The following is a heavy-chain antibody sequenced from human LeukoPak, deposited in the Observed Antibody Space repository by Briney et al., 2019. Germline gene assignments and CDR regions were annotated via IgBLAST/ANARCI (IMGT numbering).Heavy chain of an antibody. CDR3: AKDPTQDYYDSSGYPQYFDY. Sequence: VQPGGSLRLSCAASGFTFSSYAMSWVRQAPGKGLEWVSAISGSGGSTYYADSVKGRFTISRDNSKNTLYLQMNSLRAEDTAVYYCAKDPTQDYYDSSGYPQYFDYWGQGTRVTVSS. D-gene: IGHD3-22*01. CDR1: GFTFSSYA. CDR2: ISGSGGST. V-gene: IGHV3-23*01. J-gene: IGHJ4*02.